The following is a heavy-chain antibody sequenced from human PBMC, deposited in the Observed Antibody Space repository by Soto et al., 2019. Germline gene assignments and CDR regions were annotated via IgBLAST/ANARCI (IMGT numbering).Heavy chain of an antibody. CDR2: INHSGTT. Sequence: QVQLQQWGAGLLKPSETLSLTCAVYGGSFSNYYWSWIRQPPGKGLEWIGEINHSGTTNYNPSLKSRVTISVDMSRNQFSLKLSSVTAADTAVYYCARVDSGTYRGWFDHWGQGTLVTVSS. V-gene: IGHV4-34*01. D-gene: IGHD1-26*01. J-gene: IGHJ5*02. CDR1: GGSFSNYY. CDR3: ARVDSGTYRGWFDH.